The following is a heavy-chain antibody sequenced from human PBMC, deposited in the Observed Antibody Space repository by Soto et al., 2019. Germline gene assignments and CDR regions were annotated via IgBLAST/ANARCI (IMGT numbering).Heavy chain of an antibody. D-gene: IGHD3-22*01. CDR2: ISSSSSYI. V-gene: IGHV3-21*01. J-gene: IGHJ4*02. Sequence: EVQLLESGGGLVQPGGSLRLSCGASGFTFSSYAMSWVRQAPGKGLEWVSAISSSSSYIYYADSVKGRFTISRDNAKNSLYLQMNSLRAEDTAVYYCARGLGAYYYDSRYYFDYWGQGTLVTVSS. CDR3: ARGLGAYYYDSRYYFDY. CDR1: GFTFSSYA.